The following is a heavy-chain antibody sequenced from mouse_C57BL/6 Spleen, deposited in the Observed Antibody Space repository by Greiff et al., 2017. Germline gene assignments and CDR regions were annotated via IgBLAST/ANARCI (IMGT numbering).Heavy chain of an antibody. CDR1: GYAFSSYW. J-gene: IGHJ4*01. D-gene: IGHD1-1*01. Sequence: QVQLQQSGAELVKPGASVKISCKASGYAFSSYWMKWVKQRPGTGLEWIGQIYPGDGDTNYNGKFKGKATLTAAKSSSTAYMQLSSLTSEDSAVYLCAKGITTVVARYYAMDYWGQGTSVTVSS. CDR2: IYPGDGDT. V-gene: IGHV1-80*01. CDR3: AKGITTVVARYYAMDY.